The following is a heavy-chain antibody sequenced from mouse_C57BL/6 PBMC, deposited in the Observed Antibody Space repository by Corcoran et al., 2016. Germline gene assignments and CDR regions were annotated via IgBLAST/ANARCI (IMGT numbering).Heavy chain of an antibody. CDR1: GYAFSSYW. D-gene: IGHD3-3*01. CDR3: ARLGDLEGAMDY. Sequence: QVQLQQSGAELVKPGASVKISCKASGYAFSSYWMNWVKQRPGKGLEWIGQIYPGDGDTNYNGKFKGKATLTADKSSSTAYMQLISLTSEDSAVYFCARLGDLEGAMDYWGQGTSVTVSS. V-gene: IGHV1-80*01. CDR2: IYPGDGDT. J-gene: IGHJ4*01.